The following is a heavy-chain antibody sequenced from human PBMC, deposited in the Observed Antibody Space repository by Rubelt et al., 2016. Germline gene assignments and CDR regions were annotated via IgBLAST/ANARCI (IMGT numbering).Heavy chain of an antibody. V-gene: IGHV3-33*01. J-gene: IGHJ3*02. CDR3: ARVSGAARPDGAFDI. CDR2: IWYDGSNK. D-gene: IGHD6-6*01. Sequence: HWVRQAPGKGLEWVAVIWYDGSNKFYADSVKGRFTISRDNSKNTLYLQMNSLRAEDTAVYYCARVSGAARPDGAFDIWGQGTMVTVSS.